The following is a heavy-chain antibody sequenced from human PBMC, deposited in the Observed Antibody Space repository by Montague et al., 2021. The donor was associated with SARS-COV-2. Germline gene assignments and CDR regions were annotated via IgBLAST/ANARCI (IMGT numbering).Heavy chain of an antibody. Sequence: SETLSLTCAVSGGSISSSNWWSWVRPPPGKGLEWIGEIYHSGSTNYNPSLKSRVTISVDKSKNQFSLKLSSVTAADTAVYYCARGGVGLWFGRALDYWGQGTLVTVSS. D-gene: IGHD3-10*01. CDR1: GGSISSSNW. CDR3: ARGGVGLWFGRALDY. V-gene: IGHV4-4*02. J-gene: IGHJ4*02. CDR2: IYHSGST.